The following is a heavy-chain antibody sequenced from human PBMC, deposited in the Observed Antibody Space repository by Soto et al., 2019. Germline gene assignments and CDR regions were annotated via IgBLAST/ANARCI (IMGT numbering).Heavy chain of an antibody. CDR3: ARDKLALVGNWFDP. Sequence: QVQLVESGGGVVQPGRSLRLSCAASGFTFSSYGMHWVRQAPGKGLEWVAVIWYDGSNKYYADSVKGRFTISRDNSKNTLYLQMNSLRAEDTAVYYCARDKLALVGNWFDPWGQGTLVTVSS. D-gene: IGHD6-13*01. V-gene: IGHV3-33*01. CDR1: GFTFSSYG. CDR2: IWYDGSNK. J-gene: IGHJ5*02.